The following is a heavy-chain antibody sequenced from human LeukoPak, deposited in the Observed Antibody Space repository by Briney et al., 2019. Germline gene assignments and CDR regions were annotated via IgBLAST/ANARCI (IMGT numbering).Heavy chain of an antibody. J-gene: IGHJ6*04. CDR3: AELGVTMIGGV. D-gene: IGHD3-10*02. Sequence: PGGSLRLSCAASGFTFDDYGMSWVRQAPGKGLEWVSGINWNGGSTGYADSVKGRFTISRDNAKNSLYLQMNSLRAEDTAVYYCAELGVTMIGGVWGKGTTVTISS. V-gene: IGHV3-20*04. CDR2: INWNGGST. CDR1: GFTFDDYG.